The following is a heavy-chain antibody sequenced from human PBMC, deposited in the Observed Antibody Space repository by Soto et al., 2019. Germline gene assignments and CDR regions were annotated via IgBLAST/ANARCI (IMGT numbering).Heavy chain of an antibody. J-gene: IGHJ4*02. CDR2: ISDSGART. V-gene: IGHV3-23*01. D-gene: IGHD1-26*01. CDR1: GFTFRSYH. CDR3: AKRELDDN. Sequence: VHLLESGGALVQPGGSLRLSCVASGFTFRSYHMSWVRQAPGKGLEWVSGISDSGARTDYADSVKGRFTVSRDNSKNTLYLQMNAMRSEDTAIYFCAKRELDDNWCQGTLVTVSS.